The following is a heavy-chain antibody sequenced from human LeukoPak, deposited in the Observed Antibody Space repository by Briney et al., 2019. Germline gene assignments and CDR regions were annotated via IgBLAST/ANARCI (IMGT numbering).Heavy chain of an antibody. CDR1: GYTFNDYY. Sequence: ASVKVSCKASGYTFNDYYMHWVRQAPGQGLEWMGWINPNNGDIKYAQKFQGRVTMTRDMSTSTVYMELSSLRSEDTAVYYCARDRVVVVAESHYYYYYMDVWGKGTTVTVSS. CDR3: ARDRVVVVAESHYYYYYMDV. J-gene: IGHJ6*03. CDR2: INPNNGDI. D-gene: IGHD2-15*01. V-gene: IGHV1-2*02.